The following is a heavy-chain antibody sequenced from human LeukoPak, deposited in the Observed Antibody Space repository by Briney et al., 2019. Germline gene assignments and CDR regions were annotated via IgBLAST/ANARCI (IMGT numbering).Heavy chain of an antibody. CDR1: GFTFSSYW. CDR2: IISDGSST. J-gene: IGHJ4*02. CDR3: ARNYYGSVDY. V-gene: IGHV3-74*01. D-gene: IGHD3-10*01. Sequence: PGGSLRLSCEASGFTFSSYWMHWVRQGPGEGLVWVSRIISDGSSTNYADSVKGRFTISRDNSRNTLYLQMNSLRADDTAVYYCARNYYGSVDYWGQGTQVTVSS.